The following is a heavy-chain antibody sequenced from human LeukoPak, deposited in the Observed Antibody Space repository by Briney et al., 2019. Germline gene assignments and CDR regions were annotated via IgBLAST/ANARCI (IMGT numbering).Heavy chain of an antibody. Sequence: GGSLRLSCAASGFTFSSYAVHWVRQAPGKGLEWVAVISYDGSNKYYADSVKGRFTISRDNSKNTLYLQMNSLRAEDTAVYYCARVGIAARLNNWFDPWGQGTLVTVSS. J-gene: IGHJ5*02. CDR2: ISYDGSNK. V-gene: IGHV3-30-3*01. D-gene: IGHD6-6*01. CDR1: GFTFSSYA. CDR3: ARVGIAARLNNWFDP.